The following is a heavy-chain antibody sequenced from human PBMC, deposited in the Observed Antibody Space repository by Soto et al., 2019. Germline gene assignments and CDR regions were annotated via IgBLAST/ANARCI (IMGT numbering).Heavy chain of an antibody. CDR2: ISYDGNNK. Sequence: QVQLLKPGGALSKPGRPRRLSCAALGFTFSTYGMNGFRQPQAKGLGWGAVISYDGNNKYYADSVKGRFTIARDNSKNTLFLQMDSLRAEDTAVYYCAKDHLPSTVTTPGYWGQGTLVTVSS. V-gene: IGHV3-30*18. J-gene: IGHJ4*02. D-gene: IGHD4-17*01. CDR1: GFTFSTYG. CDR3: AKDHLPSTVTTPGY.